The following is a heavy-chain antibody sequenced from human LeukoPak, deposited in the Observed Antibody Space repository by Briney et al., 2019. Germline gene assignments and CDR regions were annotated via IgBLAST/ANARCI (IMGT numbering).Heavy chain of an antibody. CDR1: GFTFSSYG. Sequence: GGSLRLSCAASGFTFSSYGMHWVRQAPGKGLEWVAFIRYDGSNKYYADSVKGRFTISRDNSKNTLYLQMNSLRAEDTAVYYCARDFTGSGWFPLFDYWGQGTLVTVSS. V-gene: IGHV3-30*02. CDR2: IRYDGSNK. CDR3: ARDFTGSGWFPLFDY. J-gene: IGHJ4*02. D-gene: IGHD6-19*01.